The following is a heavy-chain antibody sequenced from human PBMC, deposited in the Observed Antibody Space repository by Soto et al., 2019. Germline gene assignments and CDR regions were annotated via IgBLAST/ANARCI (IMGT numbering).Heavy chain of an antibody. J-gene: IGHJ6*02. CDR2: ISSSGITT. CDR1: GFTFSTYP. D-gene: IGHD5-12*01. CDR3: ARDSSAWLQELGMDV. V-gene: IGHV3-23*01. Sequence: EVQLLESGGGLVRPGGSLRVSCTASGFTFSTYPMNWVRQAPGKGLQWVSGISSSGITTYYADSVKGRFTISRDNSKNTLYLQMNSLRDEDTAVYYCARDSSAWLQELGMDVWGQGTTVTVSS.